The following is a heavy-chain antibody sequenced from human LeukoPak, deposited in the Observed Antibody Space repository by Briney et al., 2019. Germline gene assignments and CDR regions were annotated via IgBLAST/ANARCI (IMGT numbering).Heavy chain of an antibody. CDR2: IYYSGST. J-gene: IGHJ6*02. V-gene: IGHV4-31*03. Sequence: PSQTLSLTCTVSGGSISSCGYYWSWISQHPGKGLEWIGYIYYSGSTYYNPSLKSRVTISVDTSKNQFSLKLSSVTAADTAVYYCARDLVVVPARFGMDVWGQGTTVTVSS. CDR3: ARDLVVVPARFGMDV. D-gene: IGHD2-2*01. CDR1: GGSISSCGYY.